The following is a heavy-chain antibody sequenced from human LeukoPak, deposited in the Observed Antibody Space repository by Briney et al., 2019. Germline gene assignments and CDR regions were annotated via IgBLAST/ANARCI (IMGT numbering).Heavy chain of an antibody. J-gene: IGHJ5*02. CDR2: VYYIGTT. CDR3: ARNTSSSPWFDP. V-gene: IGHV4-61*03. D-gene: IGHD6-6*01. CDR1: GGSVRSPDSY. Sequence: SETLSLTCTVSGGSVRSPDSYWSWIRQPPGKGLEWIGNVYYIGTTSYNSSLKSRVTISADISKNHFSLEVTSVTAADTAVYFCARNTSSSPWFDPWGQGTLVTVSS.